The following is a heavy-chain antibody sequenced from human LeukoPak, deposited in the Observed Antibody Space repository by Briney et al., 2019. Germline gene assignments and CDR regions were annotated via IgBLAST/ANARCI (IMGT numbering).Heavy chain of an antibody. J-gene: IGHJ3*02. CDR1: GYRFTSYW. V-gene: IGHV5-51*01. Sequence: GESLEISCKGSGYRFTSYWIGWVRQMPGKGLEWMGFIYPGDSDTRYSPSFQGQVTISADKSMSTAYLQWSSLKASDTAMYYCARRRGRYSGDAFDIWGKGTMVTVSS. CDR2: IYPGDSDT. D-gene: IGHD1-26*01. CDR3: ARRRGRYSGDAFDI.